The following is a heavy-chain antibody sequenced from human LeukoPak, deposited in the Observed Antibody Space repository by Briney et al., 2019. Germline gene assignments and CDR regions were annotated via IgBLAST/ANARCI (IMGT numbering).Heavy chain of an antibody. CDR3: AKDSGVGMATTFSILDI. CDR1: GFTFSNYE. Sequence: PGGSLRLSCAASGFTFSNYEMHWVRQAPGKGLEWVAFIRYDGINKYYADSVKGRFSISRDNSKNTLYLQMNSLRAEDTAVYYCAKDSGVGMATTFSILDIWGQGTMVTVSS. V-gene: IGHV3-30*02. D-gene: IGHD5-24*01. J-gene: IGHJ3*02. CDR2: IRYDGINK.